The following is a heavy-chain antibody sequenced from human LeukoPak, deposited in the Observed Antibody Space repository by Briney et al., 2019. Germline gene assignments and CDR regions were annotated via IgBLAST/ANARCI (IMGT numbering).Heavy chain of an antibody. CDR3: ARAFYEDDSGDNWFDP. J-gene: IGHJ5*02. Sequence: GASVKVSCKASGYTFTNYDINWVRQATGQGLEWMGWMNPNSGNTGYAQKFQGRVTLTRDAATSTAYMELSSLRSGDTAVYYCARAFYEDDSGDNWFDPWGQGTLVTVSS. CDR2: MNPNSGNT. D-gene: IGHD3-22*01. V-gene: IGHV1-8*01. CDR1: GYTFTNYD.